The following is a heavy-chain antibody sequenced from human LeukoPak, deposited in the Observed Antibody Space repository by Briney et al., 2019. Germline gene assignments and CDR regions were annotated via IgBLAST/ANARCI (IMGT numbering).Heavy chain of an antibody. CDR3: PLSVPAGPHFDY. V-gene: IGHV3-49*04. J-gene: IGHJ4*02. CDR1: GFTFGDYA. CDR2: IRSKACGGTS. Sequence: GGSLRLSCTASGFTFGDYAMSWVRQAPGEGLEWVGFIRSKACGGTSAYAASVRVRFTISRDVSVRIAYLQMNSMKTEDRAVYSFPLSVPAGPHFDYWGQGTLVTVSS. D-gene: IGHD6-19*01.